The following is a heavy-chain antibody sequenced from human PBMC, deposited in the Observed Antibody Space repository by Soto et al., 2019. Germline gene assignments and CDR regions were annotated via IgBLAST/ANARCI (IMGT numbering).Heavy chain of an antibody. CDR1: GGSISSYY. D-gene: IGHD2-2*03. V-gene: IGHV4-59*12. Sequence: PSETLSLTCTVSGGSISSYYWSWIRQPPGKGLEWIGDVCYSGSTNYNPSLKSRVTISVDASKNQFSLKLTSVTAADTAMYYCARVMDVVIVPASPSGFDYWGQGTLVTVSS. CDR2: VCYSGST. J-gene: IGHJ4*02. CDR3: ARVMDVVIVPASPSGFDY.